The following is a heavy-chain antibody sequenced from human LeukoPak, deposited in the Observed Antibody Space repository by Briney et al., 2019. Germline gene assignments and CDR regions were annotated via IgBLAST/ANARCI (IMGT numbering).Heavy chain of an antibody. V-gene: IGHV4-34*01. CDR3: ARPRNTMVRGVQDY. D-gene: IGHD3-10*01. J-gene: IGHJ4*02. CDR1: GGSFSGYY. Sequence: SETLSLTCAVYGGSFSGYYWSWIRQPPGKGLEWIGEIDHSGSTNYNPSLKSRVTISVDTSKNQFSLKLSSVTAADTAVYYCARPRNTMVRGVQDYWGQGTLVTVSS. CDR2: IDHSGST.